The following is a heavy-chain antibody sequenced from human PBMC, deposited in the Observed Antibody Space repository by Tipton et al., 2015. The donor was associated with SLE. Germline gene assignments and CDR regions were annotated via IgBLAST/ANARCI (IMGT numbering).Heavy chain of an antibody. Sequence: SLRLSCTASGFTFRSSAMSWVRQAPGKGLEWVSIIYSAARTHYSDSVRGRFIISRDDSKNTLYLQMESLRAEDTAVYYCASNLIPGYGFDYWGQGTLVTVSS. CDR3: ASNLIPGYGFDY. V-gene: IGHV3-23*03. D-gene: IGHD5-18*01. CDR2: IYSAART. CDR1: GFTFRSSA. J-gene: IGHJ4*02.